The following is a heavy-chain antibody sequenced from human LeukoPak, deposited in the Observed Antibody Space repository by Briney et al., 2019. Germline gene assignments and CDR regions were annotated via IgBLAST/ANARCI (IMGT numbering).Heavy chain of an antibody. CDR3: ARKSASPMVRGGDC. D-gene: IGHD3-10*01. CDR1: GFTVSNNV. V-gene: IGHV3-66*01. Sequence: PGGSLRLSCAASGFTVSNNVMTWVRQAPGKGPECVSVIYSGGNTYYSDSAKGRFTISRDNSKTTLYLQMNSLRAEDTAVYYCARKSASPMVRGGDCWGQGALVTVSS. CDR2: IYSGGNT. J-gene: IGHJ4*02.